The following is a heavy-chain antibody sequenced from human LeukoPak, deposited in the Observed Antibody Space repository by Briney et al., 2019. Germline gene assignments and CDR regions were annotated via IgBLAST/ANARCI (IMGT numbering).Heavy chain of an antibody. Sequence: GKSLRLSCAASGFTFSSYWMSWVRQAPGKGLEWVANIKQDGSEKYYVDSVKGRFTISRDNAKNSLYLQMNSLRAEDTAVYYCAREPRAVYYDSSGYHPFDYWGQGTLVTVSS. CDR2: IKQDGSEK. D-gene: IGHD3-22*01. V-gene: IGHV3-7*01. CDR3: AREPRAVYYDSSGYHPFDY. J-gene: IGHJ4*02. CDR1: GFTFSSYW.